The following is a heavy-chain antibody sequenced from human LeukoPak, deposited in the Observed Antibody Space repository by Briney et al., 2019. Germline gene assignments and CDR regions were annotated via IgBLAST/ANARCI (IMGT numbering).Heavy chain of an antibody. J-gene: IGHJ3*02. CDR1: GFTVSSNY. Sequence: GGSLRLSCAASGFTVSSNYMSWVRQAPGKGLEWVSVIYSGGSTYYADSVKGRFTISRDNSKNTLYLQMNSLRAEDTAVYYCASLDSSGHSGGRYAFDIWGQGTMVTVSS. V-gene: IGHV3-66*01. CDR2: IYSGGST. D-gene: IGHD3-22*01. CDR3: ASLDSSGHSGGRYAFDI.